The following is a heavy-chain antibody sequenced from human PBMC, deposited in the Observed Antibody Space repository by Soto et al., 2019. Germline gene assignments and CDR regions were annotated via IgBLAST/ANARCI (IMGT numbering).Heavy chain of an antibody. Sequence: SETLSLTCAVYGGSFSGYYWSWIRQPPGKGLEWFGEINHSGSTNYNPSLKSRVTISVDTSKNQFSLKLSSVTAADTAVYYCARQLPRTYYYGSGSYRPPLQGDYWGQGTLVTVS. CDR3: ARQLPRTYYYGSGSYRPPLQGDY. CDR2: INHSGST. V-gene: IGHV4-34*01. CDR1: GGSFSGYY. J-gene: IGHJ4*02. D-gene: IGHD3-10*01.